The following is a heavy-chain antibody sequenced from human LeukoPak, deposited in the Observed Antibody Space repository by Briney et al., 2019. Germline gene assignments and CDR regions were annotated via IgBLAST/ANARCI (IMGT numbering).Heavy chain of an antibody. Sequence: ERSLRLSCAASGFTFSSYGMHWVRQAPGKGLEWVAVISYDGSNKYYADSVKGRFTISRDNSKNTLYLQMNSLRAEDTAVYYCAKSRSDILTGYYGPFDYWGQGTLVTVSS. J-gene: IGHJ4*02. D-gene: IGHD3-9*01. V-gene: IGHV3-30*18. CDR3: AKSRSDILTGYYGPFDY. CDR1: GFTFSSYG. CDR2: ISYDGSNK.